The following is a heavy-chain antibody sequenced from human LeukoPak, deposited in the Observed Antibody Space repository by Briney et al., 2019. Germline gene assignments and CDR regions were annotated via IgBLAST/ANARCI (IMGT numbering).Heavy chain of an antibody. CDR2: MNPNSGNT. D-gene: IGHD6-19*01. CDR1: GYTFTTYD. CDR3: ARGRGSGHKENWFDP. J-gene: IGHJ5*02. Sequence: ASVEVSCKASGYTFTTYDINWARQATGQGLEWMGWMNPNSGNTGYTQKFQGRVTMTRNTSISTAYMELSSLRSEDTAVYYCARGRGSGHKENWFDPWGQGTLVTVSS. V-gene: IGHV1-8*01.